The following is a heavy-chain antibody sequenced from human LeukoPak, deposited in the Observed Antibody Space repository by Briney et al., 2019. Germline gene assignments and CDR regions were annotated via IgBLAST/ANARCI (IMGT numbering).Heavy chain of an antibody. D-gene: IGHD2-15*01. CDR2: IYYSGST. Sequence: SETLSLTCTVSGGSISSHYWSWIRQPPGKGLEWIGYIYYSGSTYYNPSLKSRVTISVDTSKNQFSLKLSSVTAADTAVYYCASYCSGGSCSRGNWFDPWGQGTLVTVSS. V-gene: IGHV4-59*08. J-gene: IGHJ5*02. CDR1: GGSISSHY. CDR3: ASYCSGGSCSRGNWFDP.